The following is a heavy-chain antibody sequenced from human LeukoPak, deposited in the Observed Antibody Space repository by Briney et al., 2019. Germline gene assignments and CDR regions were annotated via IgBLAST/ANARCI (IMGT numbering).Heavy chain of an antibody. CDR3: ARVQQYDKFDY. Sequence: GGSLRLSCGASRFTFSNYAMTWVRQAPGKGLEWVSSIEGDGSGTYYADSVRGRFIVSRDNSKNTLFLQMNRLRAEDTAFYYCARVQQYDKFDYWGQGTLVTVSS. CDR2: IEGDGSGT. D-gene: IGHD3-22*01. V-gene: IGHV3-23*03. J-gene: IGHJ4*02. CDR1: RFTFSNYA.